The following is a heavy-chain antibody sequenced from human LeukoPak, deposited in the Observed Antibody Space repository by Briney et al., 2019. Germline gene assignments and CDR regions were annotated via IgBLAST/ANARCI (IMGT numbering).Heavy chain of an antibody. Sequence: SETLSLTCTVSGGSISSYCWSWIRQPAGKGLEWIGRIYTSGSTNYNPSLKSRVTMSVDTSKNQFSLKLSSVTAADTAVYYCARVANYYDSSGKLDVWGKGTTVTISS. D-gene: IGHD3-22*01. V-gene: IGHV4-4*07. CDR3: ARVANYYDSSGKLDV. CDR2: IYTSGST. J-gene: IGHJ6*04. CDR1: GGSISSYC.